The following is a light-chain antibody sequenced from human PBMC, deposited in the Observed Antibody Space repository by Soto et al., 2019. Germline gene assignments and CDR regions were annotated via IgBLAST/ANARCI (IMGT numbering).Light chain of an antibody. V-gene: IGKV3-20*01. J-gene: IGKJ1*01. CDR2: GSS. CDR1: QSFSSRY. Sequence: EIVLTQSPGTLSLSPGERATLSCRASQSFSSRYLAWYQQKPGQAPRLLIYGSSSRATGIPDRFSGSGSGTDFILTISRLEPEDFAVYYCQQYRTSRTFGQGTKVEIK. CDR3: QQYRTSRT.